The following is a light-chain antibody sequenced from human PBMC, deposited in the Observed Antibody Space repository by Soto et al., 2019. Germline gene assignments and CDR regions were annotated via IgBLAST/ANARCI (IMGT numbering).Light chain of an antibody. CDR2: DVT. V-gene: IGLV2-14*03. CDR1: STDAGGHYY. CDR3: TSYTSTNSYVA. Sequence: QSVLTQPASVSGSPGQSITISCTGTSTDAGGHYYVSWYQQHPGKAPKLIIYDVTDRPSGVSHRFSGSKSGNTASLTISGLQAEDEADYYCTSYTSTNSYVAVGGGTKVTVL. J-gene: IGLJ2*01.